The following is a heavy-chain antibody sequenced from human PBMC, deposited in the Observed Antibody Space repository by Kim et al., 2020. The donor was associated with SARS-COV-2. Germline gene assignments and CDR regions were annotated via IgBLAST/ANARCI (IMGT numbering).Heavy chain of an antibody. J-gene: IGHJ4*02. CDR1: GGSISSYY. CDR3: ARVAGSSGYYWGFYFDY. CDR2: IYYSGST. Sequence: SETLSLTCTVSGGSISSYYWSWIRQPPGKGLEWIGYIYYSGSTNYNPSLKSRVTISVDTSKNQFSLKLSSVTAADTAVYYCARVAGSSGYYWGFYFDYWGQGTPVTVSS. V-gene: IGHV4-59*01. D-gene: IGHD3-22*01.